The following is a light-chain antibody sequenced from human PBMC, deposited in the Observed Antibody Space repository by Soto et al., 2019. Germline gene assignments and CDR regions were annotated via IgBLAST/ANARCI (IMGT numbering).Light chain of an antibody. CDR2: AAS. CDR3: QQSYSTLSIT. V-gene: IGKV1-39*01. Sequence: DIQMTQSPSSLSASVGDRVTVTCRASESISRDLNWYQQKPGKAPNLLIYAASSLQNGVPSRFSGGGSGTDFTLTISNLQPEDFSTYYCQQSYSTLSITFGQGTRLEIK. J-gene: IGKJ5*01. CDR1: ESISRD.